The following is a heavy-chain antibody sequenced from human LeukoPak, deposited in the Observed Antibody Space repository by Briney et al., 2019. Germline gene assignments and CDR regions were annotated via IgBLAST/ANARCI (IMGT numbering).Heavy chain of an antibody. D-gene: IGHD6-19*01. CDR2: MYYSGST. J-gene: IGHJ1*01. V-gene: IGHV4-59*08. Sequence: KPSETLSLTCTVSGGSISGYYWTWIRQPPGKGLEWIGYMYYSGSTKYNPSLKSRVTISVDTSKNQFSLKLSSVTAADTAVYYCARLDSSGCLSVWGQGTLVTVSS. CDR1: GGSISGYY. CDR3: ARLDSSGCLSV.